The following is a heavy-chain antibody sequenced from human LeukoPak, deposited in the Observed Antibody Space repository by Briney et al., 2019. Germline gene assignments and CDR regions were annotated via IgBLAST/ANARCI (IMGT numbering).Heavy chain of an antibody. CDR3: ARFRNPNLRWLIKTDAFDI. J-gene: IGHJ3*02. CDR1: GGSISSGPYY. D-gene: IGHD4-17*01. CDR2: IYYGENT. V-gene: IGHV4-39*01. Sequence: SETLSLTCTVSGGSISSGPYYWGWIRQPPGKGLEWIGNIYYGENTYYNPSLKSRVTISIDTSKNQFYLKLSSLTAADTAVYYCARFRNPNLRWLIKTDAFDIWGQGTMVTVSS.